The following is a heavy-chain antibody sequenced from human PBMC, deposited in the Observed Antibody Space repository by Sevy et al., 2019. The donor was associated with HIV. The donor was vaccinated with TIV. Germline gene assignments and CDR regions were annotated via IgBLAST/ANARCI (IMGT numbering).Heavy chain of an antibody. CDR2: IYHSGST. CDR3: ARVCDILTGYAGFDY. CDR1: GYSISSGYY. D-gene: IGHD3-9*01. Sequence: SETLSLTCAVSGYSISSGYYWGWIRQPPGKGLEWIGSIYHSGSTYYNPSLKSRVTISVDTSKNQFSLKLSSVTAADTAVYYCARVCDILTGYAGFDYWGQGTLVTVSS. J-gene: IGHJ4*02. V-gene: IGHV4-38-2*01.